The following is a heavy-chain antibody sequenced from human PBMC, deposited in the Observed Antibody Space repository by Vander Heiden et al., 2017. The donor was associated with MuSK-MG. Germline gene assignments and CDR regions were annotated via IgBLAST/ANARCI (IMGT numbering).Heavy chain of an antibody. CDR3: AKDVRDHDYGGNEVPY. CDR2: ISGSGGST. D-gene: IGHD4-17*01. V-gene: IGHV3-23*04. CDR1: GFTFSSYA. J-gene: IGHJ4*02. Sequence: EVQLVESGGGLVQPGGSLRLSCAASGFTFSSYAMSWVRQAPGKGLEWVSAISGSGGSTYYADSVKGRFTISRDNSKNTLYLQMNSLRAEDTAVYYCAKDVRDHDYGGNEVPYWGQGTLVTVSS.